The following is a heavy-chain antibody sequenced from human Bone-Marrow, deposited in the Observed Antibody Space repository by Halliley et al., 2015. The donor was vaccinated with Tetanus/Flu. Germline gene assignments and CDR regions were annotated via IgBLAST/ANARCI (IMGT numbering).Heavy chain of an antibody. D-gene: IGHD6-6*01. CDR3: AGVGPPSSFGFYFHYAMDV. CDR1: GFPLSDYW. J-gene: IGHJ6*02. CDR2: IKQDGSDR. Sequence: SLRLSCAASGFPLSDYWMSWVRQAPGQGLEWVANIKQDGSDRYYVDSVKGRFTISRDNTKSSLALQMNSLRAEDTAVYYCAGVGPPSSFGFYFHYAMDVWGQGTAVSVSS. V-gene: IGHV3-7*01.